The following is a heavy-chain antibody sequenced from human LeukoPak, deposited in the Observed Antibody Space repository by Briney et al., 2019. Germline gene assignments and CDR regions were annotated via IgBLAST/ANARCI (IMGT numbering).Heavy chain of an antibody. CDR3: AREDYCGGGSCYSGYFQH. J-gene: IGHJ1*01. V-gene: IGHV4-59*01. CDR1: GGSISSYY. D-gene: IGHD2-15*01. CDR2: IYYSGIT. Sequence: SETLSLTCTVSGGSISSYYWSWIRHPPGKGLEWIGYIYYSGITDYNPSLRSRVTISVDTSKNQFSLKLSSVTAADTAVYYCAREDYCGGGSCYSGYFQHWGQGTLVTVSS.